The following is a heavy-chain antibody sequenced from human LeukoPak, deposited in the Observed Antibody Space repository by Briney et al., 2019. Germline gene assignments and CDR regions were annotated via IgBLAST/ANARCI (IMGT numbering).Heavy chain of an antibody. V-gene: IGHV3-30*04. J-gene: IGHJ4*02. D-gene: IGHD1-26*01. CDR2: ISYDGSNK. CDR1: GFTFSSYA. CDR3: ARERVQWSGSYCFDY. Sequence: QSGGSLRLSCAASGFTFSSYAMHWVRQAPGKGLEWVAVISYDGSNKYYADSVKGRFTISRDNSKNTLYLQMNSLRAEDTAVYYCARERVQWSGSYCFDYWGQGTLVTVSS.